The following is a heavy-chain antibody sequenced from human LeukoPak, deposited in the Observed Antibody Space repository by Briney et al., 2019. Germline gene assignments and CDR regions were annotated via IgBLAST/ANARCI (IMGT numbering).Heavy chain of an antibody. CDR2: MNPNSGNT. CDR1: GYTFTSYD. V-gene: IGHV1-8*03. J-gene: IGHJ3*02. Sequence: ASVKVSCKASGYTFTSYDINWVRQATGQGLERMGWMNPNSGNTGYAQKFQGRVTITRNTSISTAYMELSSLRSEDTAVYYCARVSWYYDSSGYSYDAFDIWGQGTMVTVSS. D-gene: IGHD3-22*01. CDR3: ARVSWYYDSSGYSYDAFDI.